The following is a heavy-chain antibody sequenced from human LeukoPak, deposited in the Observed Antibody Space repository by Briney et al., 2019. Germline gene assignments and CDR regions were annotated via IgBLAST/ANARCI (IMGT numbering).Heavy chain of an antibody. CDR1: GYSFTSYW. CDR3: ASRLWFGSKGDAFDI. CDR2: IYPGDSDT. J-gene: IGHJ3*02. D-gene: IGHD3-10*01. Sequence: GESLKISCKGSGYSFTSYWIGWVRPMPGKGLEWMGIIYPGDSDTRYRPSFQGQVTIPADKSISTAYLQWRSLKASDTARYYGASRLWFGSKGDAFDIWGQGTMVTVSS. V-gene: IGHV5-51*01.